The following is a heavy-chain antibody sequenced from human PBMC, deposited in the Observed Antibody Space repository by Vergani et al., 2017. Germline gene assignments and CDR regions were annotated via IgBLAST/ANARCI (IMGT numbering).Heavy chain of an antibody. CDR1: GYTFTSYG. D-gene: IGHD5-12*01. V-gene: IGHV1-18*01. CDR3: ARDQFARYSGYDLAGPTWNYDAFDI. Sequence: QVQLVQSGAEVKKPGASVKVSCKASGYTFTSYGISWVRQAPGQGLEWMGWISAYNGNTNYAQKLQGRVTMTTDTSTSTAYMEVRSLRSDDTAVYYCARDQFARYSGYDLAGPTWNYDAFDIWGQGTMVTVSS. J-gene: IGHJ3*02. CDR2: ISAYNGNT.